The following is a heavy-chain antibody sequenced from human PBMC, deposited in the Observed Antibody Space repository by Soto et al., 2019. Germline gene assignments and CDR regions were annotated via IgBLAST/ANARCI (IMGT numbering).Heavy chain of an antibody. J-gene: IGHJ6*02. D-gene: IGHD2-8*01. V-gene: IGHV4-34*01. CDR1: GGSFSGYY. Sequence: SETLSLTCAVYGGSFSGYYWSWIRQPPGKGLEWIGEINHSGSTNYNPSLKSRVTISVDTSKNQFSLKLSSVTAADTAVYYCARVPFIVLMVYAIDYYYYGMDVWGQGTTVTAP. CDR3: ARVPFIVLMVYAIDYYYYGMDV. CDR2: INHSGST.